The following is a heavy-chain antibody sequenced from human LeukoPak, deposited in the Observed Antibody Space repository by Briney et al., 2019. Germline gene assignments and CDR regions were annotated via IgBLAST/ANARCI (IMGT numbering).Heavy chain of an antibody. CDR1: GFTFRSYW. D-gene: IGHD6-13*01. J-gene: IGHJ4*02. V-gene: IGHV3-74*01. CDR2: INSDGSST. CDR3: AKDYEYNSNTWYFH. Sequence: SGGSLRLSCVASGFTFRSYWMHWVRHAPGKGLVWVSHINSDGSSTSYADSVKGRFTISRDNAKNTLYLQMNSLRAEDTAVYYCAKDYEYNSNTWYFHWGRGTLVSVSS.